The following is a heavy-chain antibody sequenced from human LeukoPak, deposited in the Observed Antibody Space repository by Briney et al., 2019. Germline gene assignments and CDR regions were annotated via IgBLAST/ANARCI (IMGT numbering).Heavy chain of an antibody. V-gene: IGHV1-69*04. CDR1: GYTFTSYG. D-gene: IGHD1-26*01. CDR3: ARDGNLFYFDY. J-gene: IGHJ4*02. CDR2: IIPILGIA. Sequence: GASVKDSCKASGYTFTSYGISWVRQAPGQGLEWMGRIIPILGIANYAQKFQGRVTITADKSTSTAYMELSSLRSEDTAVYYCARDGNLFYFDYWGQGTLVTVSS.